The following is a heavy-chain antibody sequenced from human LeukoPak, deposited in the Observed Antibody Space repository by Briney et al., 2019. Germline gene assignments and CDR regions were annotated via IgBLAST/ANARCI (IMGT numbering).Heavy chain of an antibody. CDR3: ARGVYIAAAQYGY. CDR2: IYYSGST. D-gene: IGHD6-13*01. J-gene: IGHJ4*02. Sequence: SETLSLTCTVSGGSISRYYGSWIRQPPGKGREWIGYIYYSGSTKYNPSLKSRVTISVDTSKNQFSLKLSSVTAADTAVYYCARGVYIAAAQYGYWGQGTLVTVSS. CDR1: GGSISRYY. V-gene: IGHV4-59*01.